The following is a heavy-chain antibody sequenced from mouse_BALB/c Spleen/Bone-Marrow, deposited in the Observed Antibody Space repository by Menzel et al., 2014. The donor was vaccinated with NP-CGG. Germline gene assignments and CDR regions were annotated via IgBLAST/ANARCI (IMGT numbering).Heavy chain of an antibody. CDR1: GFNIKDTY. V-gene: IGHV14-3*02. J-gene: IGHJ3*01. Sequence: EVQLQESGAELVKPGASVKLSCTASGFNIKDTYMHWVKQRPEQGLEWIGRIDPANGNTKYDPKFQGKATITADTSSNTGCLQRSSLACEDAAVYYCASYDYGSGSCAYWGQGTRVSVSA. CDR3: ASYDYGSGSCAY. D-gene: IGHD1-1*01. CDR2: IDPANGNT.